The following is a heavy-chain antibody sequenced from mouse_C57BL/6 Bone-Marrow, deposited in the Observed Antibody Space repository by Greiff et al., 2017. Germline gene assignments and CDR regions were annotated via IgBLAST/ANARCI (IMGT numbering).Heavy chain of an antibody. CDR2: IHPNSGST. V-gene: IGHV1-64*01. CDR3: ARGSSPRFAY. Sequence: QVQLQQPGAELVKPGASVKLSCKASGYTFTSYWMHWVKQRPGQGLEWIGMIHPNSGSTNYNEKFKGKATLTVDKSSSKAYMQLRSLTSENSAVYDCARGSSPRFAYWGQGTLVTVSA. CDR1: GYTFTSYW. D-gene: IGHD1-1*01. J-gene: IGHJ3*01.